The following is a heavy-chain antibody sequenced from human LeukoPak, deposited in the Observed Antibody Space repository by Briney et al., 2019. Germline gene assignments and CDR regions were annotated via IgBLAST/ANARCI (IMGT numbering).Heavy chain of an antibody. V-gene: IGHV5-51*01. CDR1: GYSFTSYW. J-gene: IGHJ4*02. D-gene: IGHD5-12*01. Sequence: GESLKISCKGSGYSFTSYWIGWVRQMPGKGLEWMGIIYPGDSDTRYSPSFQGQVTISADKSISTAYLQWSSLKASDTAMYYCARYGPSRSGYRGYDTFDYWGQGTLVTVSS. CDR3: ARYGPSRSGYRGYDTFDY. CDR2: IYPGDSDT.